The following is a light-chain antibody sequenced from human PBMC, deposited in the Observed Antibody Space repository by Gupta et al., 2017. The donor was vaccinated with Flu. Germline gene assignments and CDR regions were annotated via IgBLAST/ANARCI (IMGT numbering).Light chain of an antibody. CDR2: DVS. CDR3: SSYTSSSTLGV. J-gene: IGLJ1*01. V-gene: IGLV2-14*04. Sequence: SSDVGGYNYVSWYQQHPGKAPKLMIYDVSNRPSGVSNRFSGSKSGNTASLTISGLQAVDEADYYCSSYTSSSTLGVFGTGTKVTVL. CDR1: SSDVGGYNY.